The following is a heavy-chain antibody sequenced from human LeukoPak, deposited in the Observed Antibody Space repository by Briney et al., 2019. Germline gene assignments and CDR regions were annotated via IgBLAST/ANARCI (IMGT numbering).Heavy chain of an antibody. CDR2: INLNSGGI. Sequence: ASVKVSCTASGYTFTGYYMPWVRQAPGQGPEWMGRINLNSGGINYAQKFQGRVTMTRDTSISTAYMELSRLRSDDTAVYYCARGRGKYSSGWYGGYFDYWGQGTLVTVSS. V-gene: IGHV1-2*06. CDR1: GYTFTGYY. CDR3: ARGRGKYSSGWYGGYFDY. D-gene: IGHD6-19*01. J-gene: IGHJ4*02.